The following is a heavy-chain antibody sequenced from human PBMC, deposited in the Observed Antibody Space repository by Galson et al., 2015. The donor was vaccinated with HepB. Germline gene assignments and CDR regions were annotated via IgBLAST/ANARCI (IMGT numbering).Heavy chain of an antibody. J-gene: IGHJ4*02. V-gene: IGHV4-39*01. D-gene: IGHD3-22*01. CDR3: ARYNDNSGLAY. Sequence: FYNPSLKSRLTISLDTSKNQFSLKLSSATAADTAVYYCARYNDNSGLAYWGQGALVTVSS.